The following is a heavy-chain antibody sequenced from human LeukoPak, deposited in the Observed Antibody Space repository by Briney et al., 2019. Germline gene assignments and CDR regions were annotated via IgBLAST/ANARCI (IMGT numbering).Heavy chain of an antibody. CDR1: GFTFSSYS. Sequence: PGGSLRLSCAASGFTFSSYSMNWVRQAPGKGLEWVSSISSSSSYIYYADSVNGRFTISRDNAKNSLYLQMNSLRAEDTAVYYCARYFDTAYSWRRFDYWGQGALVTVSS. D-gene: IGHD5-18*01. CDR3: ARYFDTAYSWRRFDY. J-gene: IGHJ4*02. V-gene: IGHV3-21*01. CDR2: ISSSSSYI.